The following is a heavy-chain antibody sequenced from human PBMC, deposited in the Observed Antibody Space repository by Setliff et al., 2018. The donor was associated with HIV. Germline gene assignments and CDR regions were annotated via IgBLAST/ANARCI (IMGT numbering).Heavy chain of an antibody. CDR2: TSGSGGST. D-gene: IGHD6-13*01. Sequence: GGSLRLSCVASGFTFSTFAMHWVRQAPGKGLEWVSATSGSGGSTYYADSVKGRFTISRDNAKNSLYLQMNSLRAEDTAVYYCARSRIAAAGTVDYWGQGTLVTAPQ. CDR3: ARSRIAAAGTVDY. CDR1: GFTFSTFA. V-gene: IGHV3-21*04. J-gene: IGHJ4*02.